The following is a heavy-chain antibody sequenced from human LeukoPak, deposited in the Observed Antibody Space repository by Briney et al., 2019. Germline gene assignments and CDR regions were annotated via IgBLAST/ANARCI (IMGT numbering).Heavy chain of an antibody. D-gene: IGHD6-13*01. CDR1: GFTFRNYA. J-gene: IGHJ5*02. CDR2: ISGSGGST. CDR3: AKGQSAGTRVFRGFDP. V-gene: IGHV3-23*01. Sequence: GGSLRLSCTASGFTFRNYAMTWVRQAPGKGLEFVSAISGSGGSTYYADSVKGRFTIARDNSNNTLYLQMNSLRAEDTAVYYCAKGQSAGTRVFRGFDPWGQGTLVTVSS.